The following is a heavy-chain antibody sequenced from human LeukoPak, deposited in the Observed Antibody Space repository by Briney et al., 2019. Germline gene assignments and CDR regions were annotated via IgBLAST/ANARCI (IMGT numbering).Heavy chain of an antibody. CDR1: GFTFSSYS. CDR2: ISSSSSTI. D-gene: IGHD6-19*01. J-gene: IGHJ4*02. V-gene: IGHV3-48*01. Sequence: GGSLRLSCAASGFTFSSYSMNWVRQAPGKGLEWVSYISSSSSTIYYADSVKGRFTISRDNAKNSLYLQMNSLRAEDTAVYYCARATEQWLVHFDYWGQGTLVTVPS. CDR3: ARATEQWLVHFDY.